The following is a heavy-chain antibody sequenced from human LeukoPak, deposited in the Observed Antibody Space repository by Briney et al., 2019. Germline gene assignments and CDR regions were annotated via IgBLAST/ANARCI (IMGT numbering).Heavy chain of an antibody. CDR1: GLTFSSYN. D-gene: IGHD1-26*01. V-gene: IGHV3-21*01. J-gene: IGHJ4*02. Sequence: GGSLRLSCAASGLTFSSYNMNWVRQAPGKGLEWVSSISTSSSYIYYAGSVKGRFTVSRDNAKNSLYLQMNGLRAEDTAVYYCARDGESFSFSFDYWGQGTLVTVSS. CDR2: ISTSSSYI. CDR3: ARDGESFSFSFDY.